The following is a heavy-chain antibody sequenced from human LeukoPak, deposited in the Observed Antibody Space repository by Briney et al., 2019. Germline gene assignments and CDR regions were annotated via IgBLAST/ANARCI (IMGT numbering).Heavy chain of an antibody. CDR1: GFTVSSNY. CDR3: ARDISFGGMDV. J-gene: IGHJ6*02. V-gene: IGHV3-74*01. D-gene: IGHD3-10*01. CDR2: INSDGSST. Sequence: GGSLRLSCAASGFTVSSNYMSWVRQAPGKGLVWVSRINSDGSSTSYADSVKGRFTISRDNAKNTLYLQMNSLRAEDTAVYYCARDISFGGMDVWGQGTTVTVSS.